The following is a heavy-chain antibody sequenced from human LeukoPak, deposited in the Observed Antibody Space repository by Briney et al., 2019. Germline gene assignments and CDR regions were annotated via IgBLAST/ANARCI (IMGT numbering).Heavy chain of an antibody. CDR3: AKDQVERWLTDFDY. J-gene: IGHJ4*02. Sequence: GASLRLSCAASGFTFSSYAMSWVRQAPGKGLEWVSAISGSGGSTYYADSVKGRFTISRDNSKNTLYLQMNSLRAEDTAVYYCAKDQVERWLTDFDYWGQGTLVTVSS. V-gene: IGHV3-23*01. CDR1: GFTFSSYA. D-gene: IGHD6-19*01. CDR2: ISGSGGST.